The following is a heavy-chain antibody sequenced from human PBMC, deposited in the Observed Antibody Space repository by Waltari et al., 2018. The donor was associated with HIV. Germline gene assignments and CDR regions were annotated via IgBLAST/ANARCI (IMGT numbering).Heavy chain of an antibody. D-gene: IGHD3-22*01. J-gene: IGHJ4*02. V-gene: IGHV3-23*01. CDR1: GFAYVSYA. CDR2: VSGSGAKS. Sequence: EGQLLESGGGLVQPGGSRRLSCAASGFAYVSYAITWVRQSPERGREWVAAVSGSGAKSVYTDAVKRRFTIPGDNSKNTEVLQRNSLGAADTAIYCCAKAYYENAAYYYVFWGRGTRVTVSS. CDR3: AKAYYENAAYYYVF.